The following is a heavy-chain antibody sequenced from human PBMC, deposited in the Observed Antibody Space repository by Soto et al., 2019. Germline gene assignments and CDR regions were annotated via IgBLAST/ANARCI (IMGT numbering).Heavy chain of an antibody. CDR3: ARGRPYFDY. CDR1: GGSFSGYY. J-gene: IGHJ4*02. CDR2: INHSGST. Sequence: SETLSLTCAVYGGSFSGYYWSWIRQPPGKGLEWIGEINHSGSTNYNPSLKSRVTISVDTSKNQFSLKLSSVTAADTAVYYCARGRPYFDYWGQGTLVTVSS. V-gene: IGHV4-34*01.